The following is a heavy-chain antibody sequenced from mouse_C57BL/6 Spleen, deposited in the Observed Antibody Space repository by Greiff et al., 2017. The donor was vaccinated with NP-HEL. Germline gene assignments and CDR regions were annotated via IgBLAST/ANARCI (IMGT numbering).Heavy chain of an antibody. D-gene: IGHD1-1*01. V-gene: IGHV1-80*01. Sequence: QVQLQQSGAELVKPGASVKISCKASGYAFSSYWMNWVKQRPGKGLEWIGQIYPGDGDTNYNGKFKGKATLTADKSSSTAYMQLSSLTSEDSAVYFCARGGYGKSTTVVADYAMDYWGQGTSVTVSS. CDR3: ARGGYGKSTTVVADYAMDY. CDR1: GYAFSSYW. J-gene: IGHJ4*01. CDR2: IYPGDGDT.